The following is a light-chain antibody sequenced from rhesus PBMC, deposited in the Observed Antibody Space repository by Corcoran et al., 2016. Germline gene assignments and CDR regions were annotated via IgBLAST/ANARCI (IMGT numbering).Light chain of an antibody. CDR1: QGISSY. Sequence: DIQMTQSPSSLSAPVGDRVTITCRASQGISSYLNWYQQKPGKAPKLLIYYANRLESGVPSRLSGRGAWTEFKRTNSSLQPENVATDYCQQYNSLPWTFGQGTKVEIK. CDR2: YAN. CDR3: QQYNSLPWT. V-gene: IGKV1-32*01. J-gene: IGKJ1*01.